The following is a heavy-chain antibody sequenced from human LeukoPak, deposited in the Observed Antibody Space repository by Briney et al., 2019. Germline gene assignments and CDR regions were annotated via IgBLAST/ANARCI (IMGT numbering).Heavy chain of an antibody. CDR1: GYSFTSYW. V-gene: IGHV5-51*01. Sequence: GESLKISCKGSGYSFTSYWIGWVRQMPGKGLEWMGIIYPGDSDTRYGPSFQGLVTISADKSISTAYLQWSSLKASDTAMYYCARQSITIFGVPRGWFDPWGQGTPVTVSS. J-gene: IGHJ5*02. CDR2: IYPGDSDT. CDR3: ARQSITIFGVPRGWFDP. D-gene: IGHD3-3*01.